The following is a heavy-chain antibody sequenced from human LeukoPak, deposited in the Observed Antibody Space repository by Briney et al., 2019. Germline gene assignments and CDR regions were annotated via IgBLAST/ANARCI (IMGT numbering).Heavy chain of an antibody. J-gene: IGHJ3*02. Sequence: ASVKVSYKASGYTFTSYGISWVRQAPGQGLEWMGWISAYNGNTNYAHKLQGRVTMTTDTSTSTAYMELRSLRSDDTAVYYCARDMVGATMSAHRADAFDIWGQGTMVTVSS. D-gene: IGHD1-26*01. CDR1: GYTFTSYG. CDR3: ARDMVGATMSAHRADAFDI. CDR2: ISAYNGNT. V-gene: IGHV1-18*01.